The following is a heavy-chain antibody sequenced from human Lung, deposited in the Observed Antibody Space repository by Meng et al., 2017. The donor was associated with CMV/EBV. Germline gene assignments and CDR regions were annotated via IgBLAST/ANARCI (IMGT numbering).Heavy chain of an antibody. CDR1: GFALNDYG. V-gene: IGHV3-30*02. CDR2: IGYGGSNK. J-gene: IGHJ6*02. D-gene: IGHD2-15*01. Sequence: XTPGFALNDYGMHWVRQAPGKGLGWVAFIGYGGSNKYTAESVKGRFSISRDNSKNTLFLQMDILRLEDTAVYYCAKEGTLVVPFFGMDVWGQGXTVTVSS. CDR3: AKEGTLVVPFFGMDV.